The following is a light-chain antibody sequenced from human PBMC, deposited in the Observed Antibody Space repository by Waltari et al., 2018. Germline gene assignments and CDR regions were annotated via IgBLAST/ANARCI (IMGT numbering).Light chain of an antibody. CDR2: DVS. CDR1: SSDVGGYNY. Sequence: QSALTQPASVSGSPGQSITISCTGTSSDVGGYNYVSWYQHHPGKVPKLLIFDVSHRRSGVSNRFSGSKSGNTASLTISGLQAEDESDYYCCSFTSRSTWVFGGGTKLTVL. CDR3: CSFTSRSTWV. J-gene: IGLJ3*02. V-gene: IGLV2-14*03.